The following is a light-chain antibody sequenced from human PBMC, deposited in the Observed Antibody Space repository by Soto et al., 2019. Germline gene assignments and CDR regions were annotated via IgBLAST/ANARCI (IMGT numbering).Light chain of an antibody. CDR3: MQALQIRVE. CDR2: LGS. J-gene: IGKJ1*01. CDR1: QSLLHSNGYNY. V-gene: IGKV2-28*01. Sequence: DSVMTQFPLSLSVTPGEPASISCRSSQSLLHSNGYNYLDWYVQKPGQSPQLLIYLGSNRDSGVPARFSGSGSGTDFTLKISRVEAKDVGVYYCMQALQIRVEFGQGTKVEIK.